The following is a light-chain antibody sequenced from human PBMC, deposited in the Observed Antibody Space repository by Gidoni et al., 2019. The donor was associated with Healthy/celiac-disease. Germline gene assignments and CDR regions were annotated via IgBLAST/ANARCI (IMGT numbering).Light chain of an antibody. CDR3: QQYGSSPYT. V-gene: IGKV3-20*01. J-gene: IGKJ2*01. CDR2: GAS. Sequence: EIVLTQYTGTLSLSPGERANLACRASQSVSSSYLAWYQQKPGQAPRRLIYGASSRATGIPDRFSGSGSGTDFTLTISRLEPEDFAVYYCQQYGSSPYTFGQGTKLEIK. CDR1: QSVSSSY.